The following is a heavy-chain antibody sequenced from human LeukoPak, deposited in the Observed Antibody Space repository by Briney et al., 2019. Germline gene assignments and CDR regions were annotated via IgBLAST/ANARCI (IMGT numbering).Heavy chain of an antibody. J-gene: IGHJ4*02. Sequence: PGGSQRLSCAASGFTFSNAWMTWVRQAPGKGLEWVGRIKSKTDGGTTDYAAPVKGRLTISRDDSQNTLFLQMNSLKTEDTAVYYCTTGFSRGVNTGRWGQGILVSVSS. CDR2: IKSKTDGGTT. D-gene: IGHD3-10*01. CDR1: GFTFSNAW. V-gene: IGHV3-15*01. CDR3: TTGFSRGVNTGR.